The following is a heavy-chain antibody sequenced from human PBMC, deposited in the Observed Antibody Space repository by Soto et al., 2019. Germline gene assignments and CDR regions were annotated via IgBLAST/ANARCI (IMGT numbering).Heavy chain of an antibody. CDR3: ASGASRWYPYCVDA. J-gene: IGHJ5*02. CDR1: EGTFNSYA. V-gene: IGHV1-69*01. Sequence: QAQVVQSGAEVRKPGSSVKLSCKASEGTFNSYAIAWVRQAPGQGLEWMGGIIPYYNTLNYAQKFQDRVTMTADDSTNTVYMELSSLRSDDTAVYFCASGASRWYPYCVDAWAQGTLVTVSS. D-gene: IGHD6-13*01. CDR2: IIPYYNTL.